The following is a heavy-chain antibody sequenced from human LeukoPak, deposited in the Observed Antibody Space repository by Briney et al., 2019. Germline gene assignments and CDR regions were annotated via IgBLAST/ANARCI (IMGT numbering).Heavy chain of an antibody. J-gene: IGHJ4*02. CDR3: ARYSGSHCEINN. D-gene: IGHD1-26*01. CDR2: IWYDGSNK. V-gene: IGHV3-30*02. CDR1: GFTFRSYG. Sequence: GGSLRLSCAASGFTFRSYGMHWVRQAPGKGLEWMAIIWYDGSNKNYADSVRGRFTISRDNSKNTLYLQMNSLRVEDTAVYYCARYSGSHCEINNWGQGTLVTVSS.